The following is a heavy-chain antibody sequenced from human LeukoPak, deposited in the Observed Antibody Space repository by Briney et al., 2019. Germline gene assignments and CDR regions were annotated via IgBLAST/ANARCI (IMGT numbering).Heavy chain of an antibody. CDR2: IRFDGSHQ. Sequence: PGRSLILSCAASGFTFSNFGMHWVRQAPGKGLEWVTVIRFDGSHQHYADSVRGRFTVSRDNSRNTLYLQMNSLRAEDTAVYYCAREKFDSGSHTTPDYWGQGTLVTVSS. V-gene: IGHV3-33*01. CDR1: GFTFSNFG. D-gene: IGHD1-26*01. J-gene: IGHJ4*02. CDR3: AREKFDSGSHTTPDY.